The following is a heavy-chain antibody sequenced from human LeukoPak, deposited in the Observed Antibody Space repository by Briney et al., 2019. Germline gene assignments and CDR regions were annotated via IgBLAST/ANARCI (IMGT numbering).Heavy chain of an antibody. CDR3: ARTASGGSHDY. Sequence: SETLSLTCTVSGGSTSSTSYYWGWIRQPPGKGLEWIGSIYYSGSTYYNPSLKSRVTISVDTSKNQFSLKLSSVTAADTAVYYCARTASGGSHDYWGQGTLVTVSS. CDR2: IYYSGST. V-gene: IGHV4-39*07. J-gene: IGHJ4*02. D-gene: IGHD3-16*01. CDR1: GGSTSSTSYY.